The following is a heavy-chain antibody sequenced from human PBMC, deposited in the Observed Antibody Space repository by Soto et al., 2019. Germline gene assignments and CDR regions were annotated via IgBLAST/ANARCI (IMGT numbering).Heavy chain of an antibody. Sequence: LSLTCTVSGGSISSGGYYWSWIRQHPGKGLEWIGYIYYSGSTYYNPSLKSRVTISVDTSKNQFSLKLSSVTAADTAVYYCARISLNDYYYYYGMDVWGQGTTVTVSS. CDR2: IYYSGST. CDR3: ARISLNDYYYYYGMDV. CDR1: GGSISSGGYY. J-gene: IGHJ6*02. V-gene: IGHV4-31*03.